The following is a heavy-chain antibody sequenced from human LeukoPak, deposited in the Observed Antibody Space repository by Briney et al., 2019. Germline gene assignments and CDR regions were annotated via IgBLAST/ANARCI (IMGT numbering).Heavy chain of an antibody. CDR2: ISRDGTNK. J-gene: IGHJ4*02. V-gene: IGHV3-30*03. Sequence: HGGSLRLSCEASGFTFRNYDMHWVRQAPGKGLEWVAVISRDGTNKYYADSVKGRFTISRDNSKNTVYLQMNSQSAEDTAVYYCARDQTAGYSDYWGQGTLVTVSS. D-gene: IGHD3-22*01. CDR3: ARDQTAGYSDY. CDR1: GFTFRNYD.